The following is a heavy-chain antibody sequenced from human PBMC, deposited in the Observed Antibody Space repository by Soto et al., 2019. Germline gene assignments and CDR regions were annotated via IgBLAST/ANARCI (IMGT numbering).Heavy chain of an antibody. CDR2: TYYRSKWYN. D-gene: IGHD6-19*01. Sequence: SQTLSLTCAISGDSVSSNSAAWNWIRQSPSRGLEWLGRTYYRSKWYNDYAVSVKSRITINPDTSKNQFSLQLNSVTPEDTAVYYCARDLPPYIAVSGQDYYYYGMDVWGQGTTVTVSS. CDR3: ARDLPPYIAVSGQDYYYYGMDV. V-gene: IGHV6-1*01. CDR1: GDSVSSNSAA. J-gene: IGHJ6*02.